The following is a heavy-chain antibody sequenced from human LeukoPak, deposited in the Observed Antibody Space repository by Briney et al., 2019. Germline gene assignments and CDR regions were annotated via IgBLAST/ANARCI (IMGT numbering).Heavy chain of an antibody. Sequence: GGSLKLSCAASGFTVSNNYMSWVRQAPGKGLEWVSVIYSGGSTYYADSVKGRFTISRDSSKNTLYLQMNSLRAEDTAVYYCTKSTMASGAADYWGQGTLVTVSS. V-gene: IGHV3-53*01. CDR2: IYSGGST. CDR3: TKSTMASGAADY. CDR1: GFTVSNNY. J-gene: IGHJ4*02. D-gene: IGHD3-10*01.